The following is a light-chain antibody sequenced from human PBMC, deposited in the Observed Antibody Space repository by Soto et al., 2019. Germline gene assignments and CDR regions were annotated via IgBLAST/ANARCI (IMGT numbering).Light chain of an antibody. CDR2: GAV. CDR3: QQYYAWPRT. J-gene: IGKJ2*01. Sequence: EIVMTQSPVTLSVSPGERATLSCRASQSVGGDLAWYQQIPGQPPRLLIYGAVTRATCVAARFSGGGSGTEFTLTVDSLQSEDLAIYYCQQYYAWPRTFGQGTKLEI. V-gene: IGKV3-15*01. CDR1: QSVGGD.